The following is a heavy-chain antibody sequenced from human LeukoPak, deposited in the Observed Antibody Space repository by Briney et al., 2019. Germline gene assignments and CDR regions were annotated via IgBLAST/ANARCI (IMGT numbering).Heavy chain of an antibody. CDR2: IIPIFGAA. CDR3: ARYNYYDSSGYYYVDY. Sequence: SVKVSCKASGGTFSSYAISWVRQAPGQGLEWMGRIIPIFGAANYAQKFQGRVTITTDESTSTAYMELSSLGSEDTAVYYCARYNYYDSSGYYYVDYWGQGTLVTVSS. CDR1: GGTFSSYA. D-gene: IGHD3-22*01. V-gene: IGHV1-69*05. J-gene: IGHJ4*02.